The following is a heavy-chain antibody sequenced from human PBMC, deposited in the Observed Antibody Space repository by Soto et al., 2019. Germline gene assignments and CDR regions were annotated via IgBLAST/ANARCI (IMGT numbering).Heavy chain of an antibody. CDR3: AKLRSYDYVPQ. V-gene: IGHV3-23*01. J-gene: IGHJ1*01. Sequence: GGSLSLSCAASGFTFSSYAMSWVRQAPGKGLEWVSAISGSGGSTYYADSVKGRFTISRDNSKNTLYLQMNSLRAEDTAVYYCAKLRSYDYVPQWGQGTLVTVSS. CDR2: ISGSGGST. CDR1: GFTFSSYA.